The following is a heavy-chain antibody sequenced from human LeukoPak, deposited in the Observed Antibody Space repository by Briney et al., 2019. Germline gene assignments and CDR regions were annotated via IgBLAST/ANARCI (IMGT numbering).Heavy chain of an antibody. Sequence: PGGSLRLSCAASGFTFSSYGMHWVRQAPGKGLEWVAFIRYDGSNKYYADSVKGRFTISRDNSKNTLYLQMNSLRAEDTAVYYCAKTRSTVVPAAIPWFDPWGQGTLVTVSS. CDR3: AKTRSTVVPAAIPWFDP. CDR2: IRYDGSNK. CDR1: GFTFSSYG. D-gene: IGHD2-2*02. J-gene: IGHJ5*02. V-gene: IGHV3-30*02.